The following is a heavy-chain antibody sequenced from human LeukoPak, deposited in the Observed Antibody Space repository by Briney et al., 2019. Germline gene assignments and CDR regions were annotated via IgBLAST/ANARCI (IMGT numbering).Heavy chain of an antibody. D-gene: IGHD2-2*01. CDR2: ISWNSGSI. CDR3: AKDDDYCSSTSCYGAGLDP. J-gene: IGHJ5*02. V-gene: IGHV3-9*01. CDR1: GFTFDDYA. Sequence: GGSLRLSCAASGFTFDDYAMHWVRQAPGKGLEWVSGISWNSGSIGYADSVKGRFTISRDNAKNSLYLQMNSLRAEDTALYYCAKDDDYCSSTSCYGAGLDPWGQGTLSPSPQ.